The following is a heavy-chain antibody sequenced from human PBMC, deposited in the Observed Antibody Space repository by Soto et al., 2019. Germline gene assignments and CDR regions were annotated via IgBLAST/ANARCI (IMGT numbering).Heavy chain of an antibody. D-gene: IGHD4-4*01. Sequence: QVQLQESGPGLVKSSEPLSLTCTVSGGSVSRGNYYWGWIRQPPGKGLEWIGYIFYDGSTNYSPSLKSRVTIAIDTSKNQFSLKLTSVTAADTALYYCARDLYRGFDIWGQGTMVIVSS. J-gene: IGHJ3*02. CDR1: GGSVSRGNYY. CDR2: IFYDGST. CDR3: ARDLYRGFDI. V-gene: IGHV4-61*01.